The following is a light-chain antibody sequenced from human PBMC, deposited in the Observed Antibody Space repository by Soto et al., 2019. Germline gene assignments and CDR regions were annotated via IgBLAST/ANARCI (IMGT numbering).Light chain of an antibody. CDR3: SSYTRNTALV. Sequence: QSALTQPASVSGSPGQSITISCTGTSIDIGPYDYVSWYQQHPGKAPKLMIYEVTNRPSGVSHRFSGSKSGSTASLTISGLQAEDEADYYCSSYTRNTALVFGPGTKGTVL. V-gene: IGLV2-14*01. CDR1: SIDIGPYDY. J-gene: IGLJ1*01. CDR2: EVT.